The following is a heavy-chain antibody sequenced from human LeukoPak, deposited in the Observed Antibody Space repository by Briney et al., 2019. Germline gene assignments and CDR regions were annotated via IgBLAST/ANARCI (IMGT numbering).Heavy chain of an antibody. J-gene: IGHJ1*01. D-gene: IGHD2-2*01. CDR2: IRYDGSNK. V-gene: IGHV3-30*02. CDR1: GFTFSSNY. Sequence: PGGSLRLSCAASGFTFSSNYMSWVRQAPGKGLEWVAFIRYDGSNKYYADSVKGRFTISRDNSKNTLYLQMNSLRAEDTAVYYCAKDSARYCSSTSCPGYFQHWGQGTLVTVSS. CDR3: AKDSARYCSSTSCPGYFQH.